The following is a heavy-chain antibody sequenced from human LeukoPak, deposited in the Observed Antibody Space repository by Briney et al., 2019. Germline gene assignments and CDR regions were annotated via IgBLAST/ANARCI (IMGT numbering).Heavy chain of an antibody. CDR1: GGSFSGYY. CDR2: INHSGST. V-gene: IGHV4-34*01. J-gene: IGHJ4*02. CDR3: ARGLGSNYVSY. D-gene: IGHD4-11*01. Sequence: SETLSLTCAVYGGSFSGYYWSWIRQPPGKGLEWIGEINHSGSTNYNPSLKSRVTISVDTSKNQFSLKLSSVTAPDTAVYYCARGLGSNYVSYWGQGTLVTVSS.